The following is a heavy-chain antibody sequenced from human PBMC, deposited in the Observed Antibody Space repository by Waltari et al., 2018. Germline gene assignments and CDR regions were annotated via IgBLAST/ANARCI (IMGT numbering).Heavy chain of an antibody. D-gene: IGHD2-15*01. CDR3: ARGDIVVVVAVD. V-gene: IGHV1-3*01. Sequence: QVQLVQSGAEVKKPGASVKVSCKASGYTFTSYAMHWVRQAPGQRLEWMGRNKAGNGNTKYSQKFQGRVTITRDTSASTAYMELSSLRAEDTAVYYCARGDIVVVVAVDWGQGTLVTVSS. CDR2: NKAGNGNT. CDR1: GYTFTSYA. J-gene: IGHJ4*02.